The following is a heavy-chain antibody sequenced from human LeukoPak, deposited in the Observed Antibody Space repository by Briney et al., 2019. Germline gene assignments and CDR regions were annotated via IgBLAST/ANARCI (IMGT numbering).Heavy chain of an antibody. CDR1: GDSISSYY. J-gene: IGHJ4*02. V-gene: IGHV4-59*08. D-gene: IGHD1-26*01. CDR3: GTGRPENSGSYYWDY. Sequence: SETLSLTCTLSGDSISSYYWCWIRHPPEKGLEWIGYFYYGGNTHSTPSLKSRFTISVDTSKNQFSLKLMSVTAADTAVYYCGTGRPENSGSYYWDYWGQGTLVTVSS. CDR2: FYYGGNT.